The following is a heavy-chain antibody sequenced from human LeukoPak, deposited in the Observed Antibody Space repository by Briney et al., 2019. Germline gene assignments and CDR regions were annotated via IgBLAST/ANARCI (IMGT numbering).Heavy chain of an antibody. D-gene: IGHD1-26*01. CDR1: GYTFTGDY. J-gene: IGHJ4*02. CDR3: ARGGPKPIMGAADW. CDR2: INHNSGAT. V-gene: IGHV1-2*02. Sequence: GASAKVSCKASGYTFTGDYIHWVRQAPGQGLEWMGWINHNSGATNYAQKFKGRFTMTRDTSISTIYRELSTLRFDDTAVYYCARGGPKPIMGAADWWGLGTLVTVAS.